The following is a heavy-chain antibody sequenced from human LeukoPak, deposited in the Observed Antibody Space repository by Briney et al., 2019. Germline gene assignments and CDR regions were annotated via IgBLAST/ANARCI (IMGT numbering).Heavy chain of an antibody. J-gene: IGHJ6*02. CDR1: GFTFTTFA. D-gene: IGHD6-19*01. CDR3: ARDSGSGLYYYYGMDV. CDR2: VSDRDDST. V-gene: IGHV3-23*01. Sequence: GGSLRLSCAASGFTFTTFAMSWVRQAPGKGLEWVSTVSDRDDSTYYADSVKGRFTISRDNSKNTLYLQMNSLRTEDTAVYYCARDSGSGLYYYYGMDVWGQGTTVTVSS.